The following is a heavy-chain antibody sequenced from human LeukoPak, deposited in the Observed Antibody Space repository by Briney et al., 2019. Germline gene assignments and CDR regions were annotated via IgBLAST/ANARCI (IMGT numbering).Heavy chain of an antibody. J-gene: IGHJ4*02. CDR3: AKDGGDTMAPFDY. CDR1: GFTFSSYG. D-gene: IGHD3-10*01. Sequence: QSGGSLRLSCAASGFTFSSYGMSWVRQAPGKGLEWVSAISGSGGSTYYADSVKGRFTISRDNSKNTLYLQMNSLRAEDTAVYYCAKDGGDTMAPFDYWGQGTLVTVSS. V-gene: IGHV3-23*01. CDR2: ISGSGGST.